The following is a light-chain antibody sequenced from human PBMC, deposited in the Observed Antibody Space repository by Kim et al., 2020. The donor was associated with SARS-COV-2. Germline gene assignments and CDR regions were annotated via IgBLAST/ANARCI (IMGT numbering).Light chain of an antibody. J-gene: IGKJ2*01. CDR2: GAS. V-gene: IGKV3-20*01. CDR3: QQHGET. CDR1: QSVTSTY. Sequence: TLSLSPGERATLSCRASQSVTSTYLAWYQQKPGQAPRLLIYGASTRATGIPDRFSGSGSGTNFTLTISRLEPEDFAVYYCQQHGETFGQGTKLEIK.